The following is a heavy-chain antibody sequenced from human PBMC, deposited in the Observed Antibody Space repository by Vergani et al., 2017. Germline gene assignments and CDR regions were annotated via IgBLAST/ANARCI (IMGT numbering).Heavy chain of an antibody. D-gene: IGHD3-22*01. Sequence: EVQLVQSGAEVKKPGESLKISCQTSGSSFTNYWIGWVRQLPGKGLEWMGISHPADSDTRYSPSFQGRVTISVDKSISTAYLQRSSLRASDSAMYYCARLYGRDSSGSKYFDYWGERTLVTVSS. J-gene: IGHJ4*02. CDR2: SHPADSDT. CDR1: GSSFTNYW. CDR3: ARLYGRDSSGSKYFDY. V-gene: IGHV5-51*01.